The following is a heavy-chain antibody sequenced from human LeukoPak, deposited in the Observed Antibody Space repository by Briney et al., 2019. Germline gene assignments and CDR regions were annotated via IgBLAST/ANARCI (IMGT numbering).Heavy chain of an antibody. D-gene: IGHD3-3*01. J-gene: IGHJ5*02. CDR1: GGSISSYY. V-gene: IGHV4-59*01. CDR2: IYYSGST. Sequence: PSETLSLTCTVSGGSISSYYWSWIRQPAGKGLEWIGDIYYSGSTNYNPSLKSRVTISVHSSKNQFSLKLSSVAAADTAVYYCASRGQDFWSGGWIDPWGQGTLVTVSS. CDR3: ASRGQDFWSGGWIDP.